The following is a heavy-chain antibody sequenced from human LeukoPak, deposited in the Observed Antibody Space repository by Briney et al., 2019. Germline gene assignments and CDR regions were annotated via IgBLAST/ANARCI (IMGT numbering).Heavy chain of an antibody. D-gene: IGHD2-15*01. V-gene: IGHV1-18*01. J-gene: IGHJ4*02. Sequence: GASVTVSCTASGYTFTSYGISWVRQAPRQGLEWMGWISAYNGNTNYAQKLQGRVTMTTDTSTSTAYMELRSLRSDDTAVYYCARERKYCSGGSCYSEFDYWGQGTLVTVSS. CDR2: ISAYNGNT. CDR1: GYTFTSYG. CDR3: ARERKYCSGGSCYSEFDY.